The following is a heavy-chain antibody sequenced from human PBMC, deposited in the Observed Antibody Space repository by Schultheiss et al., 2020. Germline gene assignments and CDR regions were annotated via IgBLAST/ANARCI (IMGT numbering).Heavy chain of an antibody. D-gene: IGHD4-11*01. Sequence: SATLSLTCAVYGGSFSGYYWSWIRQHPGKGLEWIGYIYHSGSTNYNPSLKNRITMSVDTSRDQFSLKLSSVTAADTAVYYCARGPYSNYEYNWFDPWGQGTLVTVSS. CDR2: IYHSGST. V-gene: IGHV4-34*10. J-gene: IGHJ5*02. CDR1: GGSFSGYY. CDR3: ARGPYSNYEYNWFDP.